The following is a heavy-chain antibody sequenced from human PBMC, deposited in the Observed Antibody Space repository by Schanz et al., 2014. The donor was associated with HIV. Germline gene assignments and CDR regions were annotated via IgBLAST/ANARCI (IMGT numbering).Heavy chain of an antibody. D-gene: IGHD2-15*01. Sequence: EVQLVESGGGLVQPGRSLRLSCAASGFHFDDYAMYWVRQSPGKGLEWVSGISWSSNNIGYVDSVKGRFTISRDTAKNSRFQQINSLRAEDPALYYCARGLSGRGALFVGMDVWGQGTTVTVSS. CDR3: ARGLSGRGALFVGMDV. J-gene: IGHJ6*02. CDR2: ISWSSNNI. CDR1: GFHFDDYA. V-gene: IGHV3-9*01.